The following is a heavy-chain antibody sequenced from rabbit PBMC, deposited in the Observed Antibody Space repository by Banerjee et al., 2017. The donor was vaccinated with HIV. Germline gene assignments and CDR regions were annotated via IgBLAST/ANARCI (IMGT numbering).Heavy chain of an antibody. Sequence: QEQLEESGGDLVKPEGSLTLTCTASGFSFSNKYVMCWVRQAPGKGLEWIACINTSSGNTVYATWAKGRFTISRTSSTTVALQMTNLTAADTATYFCARDVAGREDFNLWGPGTLVTVS. V-gene: IGHV1S45*01. CDR2: INTSSGNT. D-gene: IGHD4-2*01. CDR3: ARDVAGREDFNL. J-gene: IGHJ4*01. CDR1: GFSFSNKYV.